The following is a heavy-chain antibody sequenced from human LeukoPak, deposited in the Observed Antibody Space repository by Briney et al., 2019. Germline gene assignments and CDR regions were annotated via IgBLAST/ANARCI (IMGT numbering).Heavy chain of an antibody. V-gene: IGHV1-69*13. J-gene: IGHJ5*02. D-gene: IGHD3-3*01. CDR2: IIPIFGTA. CDR3: ARDRTISPIWFDP. Sequence: SVKVSCKASGGTFSSYAISWVRQAPGQGLEWMGGIIPIFGTANYAQKFQGRVTITADESTSTAYMELSSLRSEDTAVYYCARDRTISPIWFDPWGQGTLVTVTS. CDR1: GGTFSSYA.